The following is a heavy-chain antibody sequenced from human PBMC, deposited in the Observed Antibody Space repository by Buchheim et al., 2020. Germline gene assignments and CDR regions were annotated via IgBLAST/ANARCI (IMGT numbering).Heavy chain of an antibody. J-gene: IGHJ4*02. CDR1: GGSISTNNW. Sequence: QVQLQESGPGLVKPSGTLSLTCVVSGGSISTNNWWSWVRQPPGKGLECIGEIYHSGTTNYNPSLKSRVTISVYQSKNQFSLKLSSVTAADTAVYYCARIRNGSGRPFDYWGQGTL. V-gene: IGHV4-4*02. CDR3: ARIRNGSGRPFDY. D-gene: IGHD3-10*01. CDR2: IYHSGTT.